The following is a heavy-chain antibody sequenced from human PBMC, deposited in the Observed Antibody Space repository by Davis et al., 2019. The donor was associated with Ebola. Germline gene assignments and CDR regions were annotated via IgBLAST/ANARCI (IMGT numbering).Heavy chain of an antibody. CDR3: VRAAAYCDSTSCYTSYYFDY. Sequence: GESLKISCSVSGFTFSNYDMHWVRQAPGRGLEYVSGISSNGASTNYVDSVKGRITISSDSSKNTVHLQMSSLSAEDTAVYYCVRAAAYCDSTSCYTSYYFDYWGQGTLVTVSS. CDR2: ISSNGAST. CDR1: GFTFSNYD. D-gene: IGHD2-2*02. V-gene: IGHV3-64D*08. J-gene: IGHJ4*02.